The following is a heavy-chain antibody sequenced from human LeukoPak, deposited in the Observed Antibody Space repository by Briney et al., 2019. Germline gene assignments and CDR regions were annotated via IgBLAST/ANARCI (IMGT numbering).Heavy chain of an antibody. CDR3: ARMAAAGDYFDY. CDR1: GYTFTSYG. Sequence: EASVQDSCKASGYTFTSYGISWVRQAPGQGLEWMGWISAYNGNTNYAQKLQGRVTMTTDTSTSTAYMELRSLRSDDTAVYYCARMAAAGDYFDYWGQGTLVTVSS. J-gene: IGHJ4*02. CDR2: ISAYNGNT. V-gene: IGHV1-18*01. D-gene: IGHD6-13*01.